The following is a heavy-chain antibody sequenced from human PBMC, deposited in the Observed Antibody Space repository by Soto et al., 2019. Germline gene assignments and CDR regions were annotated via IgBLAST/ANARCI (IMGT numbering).Heavy chain of an antibody. V-gene: IGHV3-74*01. CDR2: INSDGSST. D-gene: IGHD3-3*01. J-gene: IGHJ6*03. Sequence: GGSLRLSCAASRFTFSSYWMHWVRQAPGKGLVWVSRINSDGSSTNYADSVKGRFTISRDNAKNTLYLQMNSLRVEDTAVYYCARDQYYDFWSGFGDPNYYYYMDVWGKGTTVTVSS. CDR1: RFTFSSYW. CDR3: ARDQYYDFWSGFGDPNYYYYMDV.